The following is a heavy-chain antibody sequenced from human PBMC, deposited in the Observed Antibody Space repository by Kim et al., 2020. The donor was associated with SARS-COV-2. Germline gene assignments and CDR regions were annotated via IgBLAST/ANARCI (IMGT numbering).Heavy chain of an antibody. J-gene: IGHJ4*02. D-gene: IGHD5-18*01. V-gene: IGHV1-18*01. CDR3: ARGGYSYGHGPVDY. Sequence: AKKLQGRVTMTTDTSTSTAYMELRSLRSDDTAVYYCARGGYSYGHGPVDYWGQGTLVTVSS.